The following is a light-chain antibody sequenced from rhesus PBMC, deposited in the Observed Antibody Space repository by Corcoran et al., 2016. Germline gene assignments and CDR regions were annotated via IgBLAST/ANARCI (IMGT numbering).Light chain of an antibody. J-gene: IGKJ1*01. CDR1: QAINSY. Sequence: DIQMTQSPSSLSASVGDTVTITCRASQAINSYLNWFQQKPGKDPNLQIYDATSLQSGVPSRFSGSGSGTDFTLTISSLQPEDFATYFCLHHNNYPWTFGQGTKVEIK. V-gene: IGKV1-28*03. CDR2: DAT. CDR3: LHHNNYPWT.